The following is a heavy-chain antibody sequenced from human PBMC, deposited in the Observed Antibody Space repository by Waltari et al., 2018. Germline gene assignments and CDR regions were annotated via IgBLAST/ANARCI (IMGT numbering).Heavy chain of an antibody. CDR3: ASRPGYSGYDWGRHNDY. V-gene: IGHV4-34*01. CDR1: GGSFSGYY. D-gene: IGHD5-12*01. J-gene: IGHJ4*02. Sequence: QVQLQQWGAGLLKPSETLSLTCAVYGGSFSGYYWIWIRQPPGKGLEWIGEINHSGSTNYNPSLKSRVTISVDTSKNQFSLKLSSVTAADTAVYYCASRPGYSGYDWGRHNDYWGQGTLVTVSS. CDR2: INHSGST.